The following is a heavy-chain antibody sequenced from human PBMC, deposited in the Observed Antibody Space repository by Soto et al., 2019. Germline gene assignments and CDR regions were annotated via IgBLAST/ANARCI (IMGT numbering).Heavy chain of an antibody. CDR2: INPNSGGT. CDR3: ARAVAVAGAEYFQH. D-gene: IGHD6-19*01. J-gene: IGHJ1*01. V-gene: IGHV1-2*04. CDR1: GYTFTGYY. Sequence: ASVKVSCKASGYTFTGYYMHWGRQAPGQGLEWMGWINPNSGGTNYAQKFQGWVTMTRDTSISTAYMELSRLRSDDTAVYYCARAVAVAGAEYFQHWGQGTLVTVSS.